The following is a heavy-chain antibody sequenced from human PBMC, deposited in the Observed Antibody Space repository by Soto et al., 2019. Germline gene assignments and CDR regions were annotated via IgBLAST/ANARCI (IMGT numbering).Heavy chain of an antibody. J-gene: IGHJ3*01. D-gene: IGHD3-22*01. V-gene: IGHV4-30-2*01. CDR3: ARRTQYYFDTSGYPTGPQFSFDL. Sequence: QIQLQESGSRLVKPSQTVSLTCAVSGDSISSGGSSWNWIRQPPGKGLEWNGYIYVTGRTYYNPCLKRRVTITVDRSKNQFSLKLSSVSAAGTGVYYCARRTQYYFDTSGYPTGPQFSFDLWGQGTIVTVSS. CDR2: IYVTGRT. CDR1: GDSISSGGSS.